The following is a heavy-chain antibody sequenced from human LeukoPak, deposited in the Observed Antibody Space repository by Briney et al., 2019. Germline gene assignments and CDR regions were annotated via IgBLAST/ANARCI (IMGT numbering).Heavy chain of an antibody. CDR1: GGSISSGGYY. CDR2: IYYSGST. D-gene: IGHD2-8*01. V-gene: IGHV4-31*03. J-gene: IGHJ4*02. CDR3: ARMLRGAYYFDY. Sequence: SQTLSLTCTVSGGSISSGGYYWSWIRQHPGEGLEWIGYIYYSGSTYYNPSVNSRVTISVDTSKNQFSLKLSSVTAADTAVYYCARMLRGAYYFDYWGQGTLVTVSS.